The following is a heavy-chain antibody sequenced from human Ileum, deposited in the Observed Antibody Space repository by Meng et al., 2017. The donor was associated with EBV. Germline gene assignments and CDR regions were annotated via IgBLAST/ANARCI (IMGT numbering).Heavy chain of an antibody. D-gene: IGHD2-2*01. CDR2: ISVSGTRK. V-gene: IGHV3-23*01. CDR3: TYAPLGY. J-gene: IGHJ4*02. Sequence: QRLGSAVGYRQPGGSLTLSCVASGFSVSSYALTWVRQAPGKGLEWVSGISVSGTRKSYADSVKGRFIISRDNTENAIYLQMHSLRVEDTATYYCTYAPLGYWGQGTLVTVSS. CDR1: GFSVSSYA.